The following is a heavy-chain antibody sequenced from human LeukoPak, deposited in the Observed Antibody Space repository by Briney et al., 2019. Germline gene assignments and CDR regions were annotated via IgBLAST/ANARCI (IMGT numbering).Heavy chain of an antibody. V-gene: IGHV3-23*01. CDR2: ITGSGATA. CDR3: AKEQLQVIEGCFDY. Sequence: QPGGSLRLSCAASGFTFSSYALSWVRQAPGKGLEWVSAITGSGATAYYADSVQGHFTISRDNSKNTLYLQLNNVRAEDTAVYFCAKEQLQVIEGCFDYWGQGTLVTVSS. J-gene: IGHJ4*02. CDR1: GFTFSSYA. D-gene: IGHD2-2*01.